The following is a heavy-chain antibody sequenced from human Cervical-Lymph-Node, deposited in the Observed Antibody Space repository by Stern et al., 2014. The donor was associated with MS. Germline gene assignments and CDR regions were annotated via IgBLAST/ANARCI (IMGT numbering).Heavy chain of an antibody. D-gene: IGHD3-10*01. CDR3: TRGPFYGSAPPTFFDN. V-gene: IGHV1-8*02. Sequence: VQLVESGAEVKRPGASVKVSCKASGYTFTSNDIHWVRQATGQGLEWMGWMSPKSGNTNYAKKFQGRVTMTRDTSKTTAYMELSSLRSEDTAVYYCTRGPFYGSAPPTFFDNWGQGSLVSVFS. CDR2: MSPKSGNT. CDR1: GYTFTSND. J-gene: IGHJ4*02.